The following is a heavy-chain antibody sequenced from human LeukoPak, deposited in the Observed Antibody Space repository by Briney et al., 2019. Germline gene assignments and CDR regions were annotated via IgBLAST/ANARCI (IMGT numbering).Heavy chain of an antibody. Sequence: SQTLSLTCTVSGGSISSGSYYWSWIRQPAGEGLEWIGRIYTSGSTNYNPSLKSRVTISVDTSKNQFSLKLSPVTAADTAVYYCARVPTVTFFDYWGQGTLVTVSS. J-gene: IGHJ4*02. CDR3: ARVPTVTFFDY. V-gene: IGHV4-61*02. CDR1: GGSISSGSYY. D-gene: IGHD4-17*01. CDR2: IYTSGST.